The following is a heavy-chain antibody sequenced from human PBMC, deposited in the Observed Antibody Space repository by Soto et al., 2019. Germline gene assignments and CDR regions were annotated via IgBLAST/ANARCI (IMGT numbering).Heavy chain of an antibody. V-gene: IGHV1-69-2*01. CDR1: GYTFTDHY. D-gene: IGHD2-21*02. CDR3: AYRVTAIRGFDH. Sequence: EVQLVQSGAELKKPGTTVKISCKVSGYTFTDHYLHWLQQAPGKGLEWMGLVDHEDNETIYVDNFQRSLTMTADPSTDTAYMELSSLTSDDTAVYYCAYRVTAIRGFDHWGQGTLVTVSS. J-gene: IGHJ4*02. CDR2: VDHEDNET.